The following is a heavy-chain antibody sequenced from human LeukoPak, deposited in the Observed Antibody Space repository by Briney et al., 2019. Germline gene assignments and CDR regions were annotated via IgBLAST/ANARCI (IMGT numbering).Heavy chain of an antibody. CDR1: GFTFSSYW. CDR2: INSDGSST. CDR3: ARPRGGCSSTSCSPVY. Sequence: AGSLRLSCAASGFTFSSYWMHWVRQAPGKGLVWVSRINSDGSSTSYADSVKGRFTISRDNAKNTLYLQMNSLRAEDTAVYYCARPRGGCSSTSCSPVYWGQGTLVTVSS. J-gene: IGHJ4*02. D-gene: IGHD2-2*01. V-gene: IGHV3-74*01.